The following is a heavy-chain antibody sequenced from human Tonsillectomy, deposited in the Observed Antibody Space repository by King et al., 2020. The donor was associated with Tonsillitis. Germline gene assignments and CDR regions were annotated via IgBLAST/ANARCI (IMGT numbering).Heavy chain of an antibody. CDR2: ISNSGGTI. D-gene: IGHD3-22*01. V-gene: IGHV3-11*01. CDR1: GFTFRDYY. J-gene: IGHJ3*02. Sequence: VQLVESGGGLVKPGGSLRLSCAASGFTFRDYYMSWIRQAPGRGLEWISYISNSGGTITYADSVRGRFTISRDNAKNSLYLQMSSLRAEETAVYYCAREDASDYYDSNGYNSFDIWGQGTMVTVSS. CDR3: AREDASDYYDSNGYNSFDI.